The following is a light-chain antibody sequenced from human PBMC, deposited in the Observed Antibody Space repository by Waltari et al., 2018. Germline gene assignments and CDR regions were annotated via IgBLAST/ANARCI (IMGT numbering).Light chain of an antibody. J-gene: IGLJ3*02. V-gene: IGLV1-51*01. CDR1: SSNIGNNY. CDR2: DKN. CDR3: GTWDSSLSAL. Sequence: QSVLTQPPSVSAAPGQKVTISCSGSSSNIGNNYVSWYQQLPGTAPKLLIYDKNKRPSGMPDRFTGSKSGTSATLGITGLQTGDEADYYCGTWDSSLSALFGGGTKLTVL.